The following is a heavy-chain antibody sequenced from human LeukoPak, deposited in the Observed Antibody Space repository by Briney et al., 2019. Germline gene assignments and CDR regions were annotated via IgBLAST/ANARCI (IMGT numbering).Heavy chain of an antibody. Sequence: PSETLSLTCTVSGGSISSSSYFWGWIRQPPGMGLEWIGSIYYRGSTNYNPSLKSRITISVDTSKNQFSLKLRSVTAADTAVYYCARVKQLETWDWGQGTLVTVSS. CDR3: ARVKQLETWD. CDR2: IYYRGST. D-gene: IGHD6-6*01. J-gene: IGHJ4*02. V-gene: IGHV4-39*02. CDR1: GGSISSSSYF.